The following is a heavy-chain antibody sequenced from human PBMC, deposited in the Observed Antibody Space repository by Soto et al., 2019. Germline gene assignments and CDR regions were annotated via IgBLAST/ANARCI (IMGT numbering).Heavy chain of an antibody. CDR2: INHSGST. CDR1: GGSFSGYY. Sequence: PSGTLSLTCAVYGGSFSGYYWSWIRQPPGKGLEWIGEINHSGSTNYNPSLKSRVTISVDTSKNQFSLKLSSVTAADTAVYYCARGYGRNTDYWGQGTLVTVS. J-gene: IGHJ4*02. D-gene: IGHD3-10*01. CDR3: ARGYGRNTDY. V-gene: IGHV4-34*01.